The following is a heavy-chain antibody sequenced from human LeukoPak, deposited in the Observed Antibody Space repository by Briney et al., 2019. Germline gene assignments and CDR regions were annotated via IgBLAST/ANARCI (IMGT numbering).Heavy chain of an antibody. V-gene: IGHV4-34*01. Sequence: SETLSLTCAVYGGSFSGYYWSWIRQPPGKGLEWIGEINHSGSTNYNPSLKSRVTISVDTSKNQFSLKLSSVTAADTAVYYCARLNYDFWSGRRTNFDYWGQGTLVTVSS. CDR1: GGSFSGYY. CDR2: INHSGST. D-gene: IGHD3-3*01. J-gene: IGHJ4*02. CDR3: ARLNYDFWSGRRTNFDY.